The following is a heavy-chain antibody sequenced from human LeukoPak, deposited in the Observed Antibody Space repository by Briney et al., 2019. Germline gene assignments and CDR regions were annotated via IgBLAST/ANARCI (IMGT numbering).Heavy chain of an antibody. CDR1: GGSISSYY. Sequence: SETLSPTCTVSGGSISSYYWSWIRQPAGKGLEWIGRIYTSGSTNYNPSLKSRVTMSVDTSKNQFSLKLSSVTAADTAVYYCARGGLYGDYGNWFDPWGQGTLVTVST. D-gene: IGHD4-17*01. CDR3: ARGGLYGDYGNWFDP. V-gene: IGHV4-4*07. CDR2: IYTSGST. J-gene: IGHJ5*02.